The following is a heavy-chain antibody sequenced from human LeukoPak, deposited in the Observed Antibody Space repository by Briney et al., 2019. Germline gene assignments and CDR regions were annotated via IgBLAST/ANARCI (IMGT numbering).Heavy chain of an antibody. V-gene: IGHV1-69*06. CDR1: GGTFSSYA. J-gene: IGHJ5*02. D-gene: IGHD3-3*01. CDR2: IIPIFGTA. Sequence: GASVKVSFKASGGTFSSYAISWVRQAPGQGLEWMGGIIPIFGTANYAQKFQGRVTITADKSTSTAYMELSSLRSEDTAVYYCARDRTIFGVVQSHWFDPWGQGTLVTVSS. CDR3: ARDRTIFGVVQSHWFDP.